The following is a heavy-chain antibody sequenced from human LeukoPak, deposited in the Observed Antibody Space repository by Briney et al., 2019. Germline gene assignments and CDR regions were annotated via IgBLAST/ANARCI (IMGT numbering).Heavy chain of an antibody. Sequence: GESLKISCKVSGYSFTNYWIGWVRQMPGKGLEWMGIIYPGDSDTKYSPSFQGQVTISADKSINTAYLQWSSLKASDTAIYYCARPNRGALLDCWGQGTLVTVPS. D-gene: IGHD1-14*01. CDR3: ARPNRGALLDC. CDR1: GYSFTNYW. J-gene: IGHJ4*02. V-gene: IGHV5-51*01. CDR2: IYPGDSDT.